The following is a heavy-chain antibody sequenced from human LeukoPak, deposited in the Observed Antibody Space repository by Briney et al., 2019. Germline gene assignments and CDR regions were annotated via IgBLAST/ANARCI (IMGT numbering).Heavy chain of an antibody. CDR1: GFTFSSYT. CDR2: ISSSSSYI. D-gene: IGHD4-11*01. J-gene: IGHJ4*02. Sequence: PGGSLRLSCAASGFTFSSYTMNWVRQAPGKGLEWVSSISSSSSYIYYADSVKGRFTISRDNAKNSLYLQMNSLRAEDTAVYYCARSYSNLHDPLDYWGQGTLVTVSS. CDR3: ARSYSNLHDPLDY. V-gene: IGHV3-21*01.